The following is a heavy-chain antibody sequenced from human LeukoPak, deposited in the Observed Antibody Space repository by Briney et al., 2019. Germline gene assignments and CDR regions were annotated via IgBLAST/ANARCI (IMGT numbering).Heavy chain of an antibody. V-gene: IGHV3-23*01. CDR2: ISGSGVDT. Sequence: GGSLRLSCAASGFXFSSYAISWIRQAPGKGLEWVSVISGSGVDTYYADSVKGRFTISRDNSKNTLYLQMNSLRAEDTAVYYCATEGGSLEKINYWGQGTLVTVSS. CDR1: GFXFSSYA. D-gene: IGHD5-24*01. CDR3: ATEGGSLEKINY. J-gene: IGHJ4*02.